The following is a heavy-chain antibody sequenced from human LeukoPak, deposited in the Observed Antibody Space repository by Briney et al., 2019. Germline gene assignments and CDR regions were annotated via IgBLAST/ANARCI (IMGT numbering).Heavy chain of an antibody. CDR1: GFTVSNTY. CDR3: AKWWNSGGFDY. D-gene: IGHD2-15*01. Sequence: PGGSLRLSCEASGFTVSNTYMSWVRQSPEKGLEWVSVIYTGDTTYYADSVKGRFTISRDDSKNTVYLQMTSLRADDTAVYFCAKWWNSGGFDYWGQGTLVAVSS. J-gene: IGHJ4*02. V-gene: IGHV3-66*01. CDR2: IYTGDTT.